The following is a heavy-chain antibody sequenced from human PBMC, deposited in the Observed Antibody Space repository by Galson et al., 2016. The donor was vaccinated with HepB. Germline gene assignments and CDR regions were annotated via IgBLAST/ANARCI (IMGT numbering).Heavy chain of an antibody. J-gene: IGHJ3*02. CDR3: ARSYGGYAFDI. V-gene: IGHV4-59*01. Sequence: VSGGSICPFFWSWIRQPPGKGLEWIAYIYYSGTTNYNPSLNSRVTISLDTSKSQFSLKVTSVTAADTAVYYCARSYGGYAFDILGQGTMVTVSS. D-gene: IGHD4-23*01. CDR1: GGSICPFF. CDR2: IYYSGTT.